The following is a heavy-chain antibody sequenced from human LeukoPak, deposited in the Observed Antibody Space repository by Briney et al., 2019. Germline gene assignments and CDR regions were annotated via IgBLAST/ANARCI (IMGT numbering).Heavy chain of an antibody. J-gene: IGHJ3*02. Sequence: SVKVSCKVSGYTLTELSMHWVRQAPGKGLEWMGGFDPEDGETIYAQKFQGRVTMTEDTSTDTAYMELSSLRSEDTAVYYCARLVASRPRDAFDIWGQGTMVTVSS. V-gene: IGHV1-24*01. D-gene: IGHD3-16*01. CDR3: ARLVASRPRDAFDI. CDR2: FDPEDGET. CDR1: GYTLTELS.